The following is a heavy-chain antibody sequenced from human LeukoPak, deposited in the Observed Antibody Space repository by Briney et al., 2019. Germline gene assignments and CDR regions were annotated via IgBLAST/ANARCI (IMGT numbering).Heavy chain of an antibody. J-gene: IGHJ4*02. D-gene: IGHD5-18*01. CDR1: GFTFSNYN. CDR3: ARDLSGVRGYTYGRGIDY. Sequence: PGGSLRLSCAASGFTFSNYNMNWVRQAPGKGLEWVANIKKDGSEKYYVDSVKGRFTISRDNAKTSLYLQMNSLRAEDTAVYYCARDLSGVRGYTYGRGIDYWGQGTLVTVSS. CDR2: IKKDGSEK. V-gene: IGHV3-7*01.